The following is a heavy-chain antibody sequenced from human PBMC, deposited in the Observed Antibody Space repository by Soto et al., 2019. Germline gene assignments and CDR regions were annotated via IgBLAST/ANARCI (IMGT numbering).Heavy chain of an antibody. CDR1: GGSVSDGGYY. V-gene: IGHV4-31*03. CDR2: TYYTGNS. CDR3: SPPSWGPRVGATGTGGIDV. J-gene: IGHJ3*01. D-gene: IGHD1-26*01. Sequence: QVQLQESGPGLVKPSETLSLTCRVSGGSVSDGGYYWGGIGPRPATGPEGIGYTYYTGNSYYNPSLKTRATLSIITSKNQFSLRLTSVTAADTAVYYCSPPSWGPRVGATGTGGIDVWGQGILVTVSS.